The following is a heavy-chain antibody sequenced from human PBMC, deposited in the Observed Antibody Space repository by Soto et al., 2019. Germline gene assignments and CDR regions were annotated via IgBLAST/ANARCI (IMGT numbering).Heavy chain of an antibody. V-gene: IGHV3-23*01. CDR3: ARWSYLDY. J-gene: IGHJ4*02. D-gene: IGHD3-3*01. CDR2: ISGSDGKT. CDR1: GFSFGIYA. Sequence: SLRLSCAASGFSFGIYALSWVRQAPGKGLEWVSTISGSDGKTFYADSVKGRFSISRDTSQSTLYLQMNSLRADDTAMYYCARWSYLDYWGQGTRVTVSS.